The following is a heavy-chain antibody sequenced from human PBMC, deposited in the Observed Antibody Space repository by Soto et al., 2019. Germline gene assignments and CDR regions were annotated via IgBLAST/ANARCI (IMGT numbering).Heavy chain of an antibody. CDR1: GYPLPSYG. V-gene: IGHV1-18*01. J-gene: IGHJ6*02. D-gene: IGHD6-13*01. CDR2: ISAYNGNT. CDR3: ARDEIAAAAEGLHYYYVMAV. Sequence: ASVKASYKGPGYPLPSYGISWWRQTPGKGLKCMGWISAYNGNTKYAQKLEGRVTMTTDTSTSTAYMELRSLRSDDTAVYYCARDEIAAAAEGLHYYYVMAVWGQGTTVTVSS.